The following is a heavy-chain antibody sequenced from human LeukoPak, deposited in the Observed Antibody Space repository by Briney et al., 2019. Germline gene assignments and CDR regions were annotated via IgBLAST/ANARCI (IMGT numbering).Heavy chain of an antibody. CDR3: ARSWPIAAAGTHGGWFDP. CDR1: GGSISSYY. CDR2: IYYSGST. Sequence: KPSETLSLTCTVSGGSISSYYWNWIRQPPGKGLEWIGYIYYSGSTNYNPSLKSRVTISVDTSKNQFSLKLSSVTAADTAVYYCARSWPIAAAGTHGGWFDPRGQGTLVTVSS. J-gene: IGHJ5*02. D-gene: IGHD6-13*01. V-gene: IGHV4-59*01.